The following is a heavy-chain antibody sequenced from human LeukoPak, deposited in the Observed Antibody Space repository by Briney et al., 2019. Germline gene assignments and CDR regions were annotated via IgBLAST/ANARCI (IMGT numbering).Heavy chain of an antibody. V-gene: IGHV4-59*08. CDR3: ARSIVVAGIVSDYYYYAMDV. CDR1: GGSISSYY. CDR2: SYYSGST. D-gene: IGHD6-19*01. J-gene: IGHJ6*02. Sequence: SQTLSLTCTASGGSISSYYWSWIRQPPGKGLEWVAYSYYSGSTTYNPSLKSRVNISLQTSKKQFSLKLSSVTAEDTAVYYCARSIVVAGIVSDYYYYAMDVWSQGTTVTVSS.